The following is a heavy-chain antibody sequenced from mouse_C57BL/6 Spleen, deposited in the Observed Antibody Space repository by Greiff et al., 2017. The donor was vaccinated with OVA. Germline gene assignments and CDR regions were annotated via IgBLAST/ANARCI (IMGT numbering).Heavy chain of an antibody. D-gene: IGHD4-1*02. J-gene: IGHJ4*01. Sequence: EVKLMESGGGLVQPGGSLSLSCAASGFTFTDYYMSWVRQPPGKALEWLGFIRNKANGYTTEYSASVKGRFTISRDNSQSILYLQMNALRAEDSATYYGASLQLGQYYAMDYWGQGTSVTVSS. CDR2: IRNKANGYTT. CDR3: ASLQLGQYYAMDY. CDR1: GFTFTDYY. V-gene: IGHV7-3*01.